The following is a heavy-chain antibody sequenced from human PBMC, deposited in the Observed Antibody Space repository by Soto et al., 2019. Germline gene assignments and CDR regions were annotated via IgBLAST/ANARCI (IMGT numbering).Heavy chain of an antibody. Sequence: ASVKVSCKASGGTFSSYAISWVRQAPGQGLEWMGGIIPILGIANYAQKFQGRVTITADKSTSTAYMELSSLRSEDTAVYYCARVPAIYSGSYGGVDYWGQGTLVTVSS. J-gene: IGHJ4*02. V-gene: IGHV1-69*10. D-gene: IGHD1-26*01. CDR1: GGTFSSYA. CDR3: ARVPAIYSGSYGGVDY. CDR2: IIPILGIA.